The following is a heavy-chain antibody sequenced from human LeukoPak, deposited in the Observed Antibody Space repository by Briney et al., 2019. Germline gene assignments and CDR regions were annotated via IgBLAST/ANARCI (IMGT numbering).Heavy chain of an antibody. D-gene: IGHD1-26*01. CDR3: AGHSGSTRYFDY. CDR1: GGSISSYY. J-gene: IGHJ4*02. CDR2: IYYSGST. V-gene: IGHV4-59*01. Sequence: SETLSLTCTVSGGSISSYYWGWIRQPPGKGLEWIGYIYYSGSTNYNPSLKSRVTISVDTSKNQFSLKLSSVTAADTAVYYCAGHSGSTRYFDYWGQGTLVTVSS.